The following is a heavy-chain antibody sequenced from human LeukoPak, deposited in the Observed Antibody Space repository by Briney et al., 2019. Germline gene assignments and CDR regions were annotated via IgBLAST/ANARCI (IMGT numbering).Heavy chain of an antibody. CDR1: GYTFTGYY. V-gene: IGHV1-2*02. D-gene: IGHD6-19*01. Sequence: ASVKVSCKASGYTFTGYYMHWMRQAPGQGLEWTGWINPNSGGTNYAQKFQGRVTMTRDTSISTAYMELSRLRSDDTAVYYCARENIAVADAFDIWGQGTMVTVSS. CDR3: ARENIAVADAFDI. J-gene: IGHJ3*02. CDR2: INPNSGGT.